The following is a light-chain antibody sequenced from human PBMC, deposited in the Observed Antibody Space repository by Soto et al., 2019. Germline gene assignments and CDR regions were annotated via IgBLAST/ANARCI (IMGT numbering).Light chain of an antibody. J-gene: IGKJ4*01. CDR1: QSVSSSY. Sequence: IVLTQSPAILALSPGDRATLSCRASQSVSSSYLDWYQHKPGQAPRLLIHGASSRVTGIPDRFSGSGSGTDFTLTITRLEPEDFAVYYCQQYQSLTFGGGTKVDIK. V-gene: IGKV3-20*01. CDR2: GAS. CDR3: QQYQSLT.